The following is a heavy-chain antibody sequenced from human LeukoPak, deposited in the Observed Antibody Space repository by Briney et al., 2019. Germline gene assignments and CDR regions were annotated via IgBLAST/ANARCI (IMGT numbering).Heavy chain of an antibody. D-gene: IGHD3-16*02. CDR2: IYHSGST. J-gene: IGHJ4*02. V-gene: IGHV4-4*02. Sequence: SDTLSLTCADSGGSISSSNWWSWVRQPPGKGLKGIGEIYHSGSTNYNPSLKSRVTISVDKSKNQFSLKLSSVTAADTAVYYCARVDITFGGVIANTGDYWGQGTLVTVSS. CDR1: GGSISSSNW. CDR3: ARVDITFGGVIANTGDY.